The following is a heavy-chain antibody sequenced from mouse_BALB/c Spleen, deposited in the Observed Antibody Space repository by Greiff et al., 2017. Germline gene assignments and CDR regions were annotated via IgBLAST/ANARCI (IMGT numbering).Heavy chain of an antibody. J-gene: IGHJ2*01. Sequence: EVKLQESGPSLVKPSQTLSLTCSVTGDSITSGYWNWIRKFPGNKLEYMGYISYSGSTYYNPSLKSRISITRDTSKNQYYLQLNSVTTEDTATYYCARYSYGYVPFDYWGQGTTLTVSS. D-gene: IGHD1-2*01. V-gene: IGHV3-8*02. CDR1: GDSITSGY. CDR2: ISYSGST. CDR3: ARYSYGYVPFDY.